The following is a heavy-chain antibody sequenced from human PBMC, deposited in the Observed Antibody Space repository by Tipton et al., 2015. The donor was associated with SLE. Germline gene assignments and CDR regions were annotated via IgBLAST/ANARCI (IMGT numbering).Heavy chain of an antibody. CDR2: IYTSGST. CDR3: ASDTMDTAMVAFDY. Sequence: TLSLTCTVSGGSISSGSYYWSWIRQPAGKGLEWIGRIYTSGSTNYNPSLKSRVTISVDTSKNQFSLKLSSVTAADTAVYYCASDTMDTAMVAFDYWGQGTLVTVSS. J-gene: IGHJ4*02. V-gene: IGHV4-61*02. D-gene: IGHD5-18*01. CDR1: GGSISSGSYY.